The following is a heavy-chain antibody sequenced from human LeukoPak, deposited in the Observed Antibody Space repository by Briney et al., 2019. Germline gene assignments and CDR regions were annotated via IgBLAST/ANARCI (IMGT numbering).Heavy chain of an antibody. D-gene: IGHD5-18*01. Sequence: SVKVSCKASGGTFSSYAISWVRQAPGQGLEWMGGIIPIFGTAIYAQKFQGRVTITADESTSTAYMELSSLRSEDTAVYYCARDVDTAMGAFDYWGQGTLVTVSS. V-gene: IGHV1-69*01. CDR1: GGTFSSYA. CDR2: IIPIFGTA. CDR3: ARDVDTAMGAFDY. J-gene: IGHJ4*02.